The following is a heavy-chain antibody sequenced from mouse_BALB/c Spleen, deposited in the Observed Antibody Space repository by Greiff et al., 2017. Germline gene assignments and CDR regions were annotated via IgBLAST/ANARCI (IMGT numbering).Heavy chain of an antibody. V-gene: IGHV3-6*02. CDR1: GYSITSGYY. J-gene: IGHJ2*01. CDR3: ASWDGKRYFDY. CDR2: ISYDGSN. Sequence: EVKLMESGPGLVKPSQSLSLTCSVTGYSITSGYYWNWIRQFPGNKLEWMGYISYDGSNNYNPSLKNRISITRDTSKNQFFLKLNSVTTEDTATYYCASWDGKRYFDYWGQGTTLTVSS. D-gene: IGHD2-1*01.